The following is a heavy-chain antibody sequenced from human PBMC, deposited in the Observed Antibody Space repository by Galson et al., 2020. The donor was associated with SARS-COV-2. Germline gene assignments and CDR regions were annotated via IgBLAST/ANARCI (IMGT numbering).Heavy chain of an antibody. D-gene: IGHD6-25*01. CDR3: TTVGSGFFDH. V-gene: IGHV4-59*08. Sequence: SETLSLTCTVSVGSITNFYWGWLRQPPGKGLEYIAYIYYTGSTDYNPSLKTRATISIDTSKSQFSLTLSSVTAADTAVYYCTTVGSGFFDHWGQGALVTVSS. CDR2: IYYTGST. CDR1: VGSITNFY. J-gene: IGHJ5*02.